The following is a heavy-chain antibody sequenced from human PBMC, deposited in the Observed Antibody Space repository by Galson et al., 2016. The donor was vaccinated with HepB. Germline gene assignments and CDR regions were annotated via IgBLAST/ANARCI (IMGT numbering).Heavy chain of an antibody. D-gene: IGHD6-6*01. Sequence: SVKVSCKASGDTLTRYYMHWVRQAPGQGLEWMGIINPTTGGASFAQKFQGRVTVTRDTSTSTMYMELSSLRSDDTAVYYCARDGDSSSYYFDYWGQGTLVTVSS. J-gene: IGHJ4*02. CDR2: INPTTGGA. V-gene: IGHV1-46*01. CDR3: ARDGDSSSYYFDY. CDR1: GDTLTRYY.